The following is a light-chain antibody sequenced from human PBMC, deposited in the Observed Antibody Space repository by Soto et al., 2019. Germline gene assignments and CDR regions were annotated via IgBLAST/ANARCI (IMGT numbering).Light chain of an antibody. J-gene: IGLJ1*01. Sequence: QSVLTQPASVSGSPGQSITISCTGTSSDVGGCNYVSWYQQHPVKAPKLMIYDVTNRPSGVSDRFSGSKSGNTASLTISGLQAQDEADYNCSSYTSSSTPYVFGTGTKVTVL. CDR3: SSYTSSSTPYV. CDR2: DVT. V-gene: IGLV2-14*01. CDR1: SSDVGGCNY.